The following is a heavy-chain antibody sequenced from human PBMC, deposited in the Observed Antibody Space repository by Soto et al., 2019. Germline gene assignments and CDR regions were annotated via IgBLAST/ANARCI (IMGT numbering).Heavy chain of an antibody. CDR2: TSYGGST. D-gene: IGHD6-6*01. J-gene: IGHJ4*02. CDR1: GGSINSGGYC. CDR3: SRGMLV. Sequence: QVQLQESGPGLVKPSQTLSLTCTVSGGSINSGGYCWSWIRQHPGKGLDWIGCTSYGGSTSYNPSLKTRVTISVDTSKNQFSLKLPSVTAAATAVYYCSRGMLVWGQGALITVSS. V-gene: IGHV4-31*03.